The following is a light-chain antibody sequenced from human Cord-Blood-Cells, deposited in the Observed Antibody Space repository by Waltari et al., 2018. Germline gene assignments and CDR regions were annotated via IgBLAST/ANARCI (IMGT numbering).Light chain of an antibody. V-gene: IGKV4-1*01. CDR2: CAS. Sequence: DIVMTQSPDSLALSLGEWAHNHCKSTQSVLYSSNNKNYLAYDQQKPAPPPKLLIYCASTRESGVPDRFSGSGSGTDFTLTISSLQAEDVAVYYCQQYYSTLTFGGGTKVEIK. CDR1: QSVLYSSNNKNY. J-gene: IGKJ4*01. CDR3: QQYYSTLT.